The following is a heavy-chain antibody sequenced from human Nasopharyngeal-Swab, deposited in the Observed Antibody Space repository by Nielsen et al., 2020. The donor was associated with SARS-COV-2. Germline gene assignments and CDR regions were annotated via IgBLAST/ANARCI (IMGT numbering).Heavy chain of an antibody. J-gene: IGHJ6*02. CDR1: GFTFSNAW. Sequence: GASLKISCAASGFTFSNAWMSWVRQAPGKGLEWVGRIKSKTDGGTTDYAAPVKGRFTISRDDSKNTLYLQMNSLKTEDTAVYYCTTQGPREYDYGYYYGMDVWGQGTTVTVPS. CDR3: TTQGPREYDYGYYYGMDV. D-gene: IGHD4-17*01. V-gene: IGHV3-15*01. CDR2: IKSKTDGGTT.